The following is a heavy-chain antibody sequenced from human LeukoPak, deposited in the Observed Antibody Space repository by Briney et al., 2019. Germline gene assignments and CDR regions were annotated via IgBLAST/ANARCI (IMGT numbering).Heavy chain of an antibody. CDR1: GFTFSSYA. J-gene: IGHJ6*02. D-gene: IGHD5-18*01. V-gene: IGHV3-23*01. CDR3: AKQPRAAMVSYYYYYGMDV. Sequence: PGGSLRLSCAASGFTFSSYAMSWVRQAPGKGLEWVSAISGSGGSTYYADSVKGRFTISRDNSKNTLYLQMNSLRAEDTAVYYCAKQPRAAMVSYYYYYGMDVWGQGTTVTVSS. CDR2: ISGSGGST.